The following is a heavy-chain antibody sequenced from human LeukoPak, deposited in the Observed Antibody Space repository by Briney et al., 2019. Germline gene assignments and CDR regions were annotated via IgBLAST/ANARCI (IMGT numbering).Heavy chain of an antibody. CDR3: TTDGNYRSFDY. D-gene: IGHD5-24*01. CDR1: GFTFSTYS. V-gene: IGHV3-48*01. J-gene: IGHJ4*02. Sequence: GGSLRLSCAASGFTFSTYSMNWVRQAPGKGLEWVSYISTSSSTMYYADSVKGRFTISRDNARNSLYLQMNSLRAEDTAVYYCTTDGNYRSFDYWGQGTLVTVSS. CDR2: ISTSSSTM.